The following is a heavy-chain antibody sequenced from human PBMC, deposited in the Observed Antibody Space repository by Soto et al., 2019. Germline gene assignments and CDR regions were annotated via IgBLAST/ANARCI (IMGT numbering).Heavy chain of an antibody. D-gene: IGHD3-10*01. Sequence: PGGSLRLSCAASGFTFSSYGIHWVRQAPGKGLEWVALISFDGTDKWYADSVKGRFTISRDNSKNTLYLQMNSLRAEDMAVYYCAKDPRGGYDPNYYALGVWGHGTTVTVPS. CDR1: GFTFSSYG. CDR3: AKDPRGGYDPNYYALGV. J-gene: IGHJ6*02. CDR2: ISFDGTDK. V-gene: IGHV3-30*18.